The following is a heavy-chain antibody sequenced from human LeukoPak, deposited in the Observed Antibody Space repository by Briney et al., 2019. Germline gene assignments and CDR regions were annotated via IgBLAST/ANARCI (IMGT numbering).Heavy chain of an antibody. V-gene: IGHV3-7*01. Sequence: GGSLRLSCAASGFTFSSYWMSWVRQAPGKGLEWVANIKQDGSEKYYVDSVKGRFTISRDNAKSSLHLQMNSLRAEDTAVYYCARVSLREPPLLKDAFDIWGQGTMVIVSS. CDR1: GFTFSSYW. CDR2: IKQDGSEK. J-gene: IGHJ3*02. CDR3: ARVSLREPPLLKDAFDI. D-gene: IGHD1-14*01.